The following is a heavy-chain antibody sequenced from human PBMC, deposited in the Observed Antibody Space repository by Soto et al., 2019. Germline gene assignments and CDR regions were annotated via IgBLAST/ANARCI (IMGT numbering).Heavy chain of an antibody. Sequence: ASVKVSCKASGYTFTSYGISWVRQAPGQGLEWMGWISAYNGNTNYAQKLQGRVTMTTDTSTSTAYMELRSLRSDDTAVYYCARGQRGVVVAPAALPSPLDFRGQGSLVTGSS. CDR1: GYTFTSYG. J-gene: IGHJ4*02. CDR3: ARGQRGVVVAPAALPSPLDF. D-gene: IGHD2-2*01. CDR2: ISAYNGNT. V-gene: IGHV1-18*01.